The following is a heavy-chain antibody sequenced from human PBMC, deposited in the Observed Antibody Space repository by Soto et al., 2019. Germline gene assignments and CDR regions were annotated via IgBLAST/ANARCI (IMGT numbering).Heavy chain of an antibody. J-gene: IGHJ5*02. Sequence: WTWIRQHPGKGLEWIGYIYYSGGTYYNPSLKSRVTISVDTSKNQFSLKLSSVTAADTAVYYCARSVFSWGQGTLVTVSS. CDR3: ARSVFS. D-gene: IGHD3-10*02. CDR2: IYYSGGT. V-gene: IGHV4-31*02.